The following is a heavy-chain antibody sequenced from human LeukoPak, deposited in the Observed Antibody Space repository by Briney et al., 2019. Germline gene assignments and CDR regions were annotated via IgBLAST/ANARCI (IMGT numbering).Heavy chain of an antibody. D-gene: IGHD4-17*01. Sequence: PGGSLRLSCAASGFTFSSYDMNWVRQAPGKGLEWVSDISNRGGIKNYADSVKGRFTISRDNSNNTLYLQMNSLRAEDTAVYFCAKKQTTTVTTLDYWGQGTLVTVSS. CDR3: AKKQTTTVTTLDY. CDR1: GFTFSSYD. CDR2: ISNRGGIK. V-gene: IGHV3-23*01. J-gene: IGHJ4*02.